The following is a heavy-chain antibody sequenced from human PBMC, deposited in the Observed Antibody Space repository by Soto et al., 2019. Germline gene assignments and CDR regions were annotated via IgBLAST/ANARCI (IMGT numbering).Heavy chain of an antibody. CDR3: ARDEGRSQY. D-gene: IGHD3-16*01. V-gene: IGHV1-46*01. Sequence: ASVKVSCKPSGYSFTNFYVHWVRQAPGQGLEWMGIIDPSSGTTSYTQKFQGRVTMTRDTSTSTVYMELSSLRAEDTAVYYCARDEGRSQYWGQGTLVTVSS. CDR1: GYSFTNFY. J-gene: IGHJ4*02. CDR2: IDPSSGTT.